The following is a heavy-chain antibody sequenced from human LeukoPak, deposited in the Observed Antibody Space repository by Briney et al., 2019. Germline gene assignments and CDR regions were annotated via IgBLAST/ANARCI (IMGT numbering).Heavy chain of an antibody. V-gene: IGHV3-30*03. CDR3: ARTPTVTHVSYAFDI. Sequence: GGSLRLYCAASGFTFSSYGMHWVRQAPGKGLEWVAVISYDGSNKYYADSVKGRFTISRDNSKNTLYLQMNSLRAEDTAVYYCARTPTVTHVSYAFDIWGQGTMVTVSS. J-gene: IGHJ3*02. CDR1: GFTFSSYG. D-gene: IGHD4-17*01. CDR2: ISYDGSNK.